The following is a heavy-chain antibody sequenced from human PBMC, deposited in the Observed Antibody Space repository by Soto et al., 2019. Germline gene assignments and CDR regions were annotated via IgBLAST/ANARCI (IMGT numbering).Heavy chain of an antibody. J-gene: IGHJ5*02. CDR2: ISGSGGST. V-gene: IGHV3-23*01. D-gene: IGHD6-19*01. CDR1: GFTFSSYS. Sequence: EVQLLESGGGLVQPGGSLRLSCAASGFTFSSYSMSWVRQAPGKGLEWVSDISGSGGSTYYADSVKGRFTISRDNSKNPLYLQMNSLRAEDTAVYYCAKGVSGWYGPWGQGTLVTVSS. CDR3: AKGVSGWYGP.